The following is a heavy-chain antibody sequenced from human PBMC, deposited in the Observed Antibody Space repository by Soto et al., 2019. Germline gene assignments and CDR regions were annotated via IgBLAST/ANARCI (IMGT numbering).Heavy chain of an antibody. CDR3: ARPETPYRGSPPY. D-gene: IGHD1-26*01. CDR2: ISFDGSNK. J-gene: IGHJ4*02. V-gene: IGHV3-30-3*01. Sequence: QVQLVESGGGVVQPGRSLRLSCAASGFTFSSYAMHWVRQAPGQGLEWVAVISFDGSNKYYADSVKGRFTISRDNSEKTLLLQKSRLRTGENAVYYCARPETPYRGSPPYWGQGTLVTVSS. CDR1: GFTFSSYA.